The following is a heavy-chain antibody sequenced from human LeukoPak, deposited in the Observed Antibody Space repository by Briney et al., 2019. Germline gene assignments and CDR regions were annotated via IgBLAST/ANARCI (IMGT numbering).Heavy chain of an antibody. CDR3: AKGPVITMIVVAPPDY. CDR1: GFTFSSYA. V-gene: IGHV3-30*04. CDR2: ISYDGSNK. Sequence: TGGSLRLSCAASGFTFSSYAIHWVRQAPGKGLEWVALISYDGSNKYYADSVKGRFTISRDNSKNTLYLQMNSLRAEDTAVYYCAKGPVITMIVVAPPDYWGQGTLVTVSS. J-gene: IGHJ4*02. D-gene: IGHD3-22*01.